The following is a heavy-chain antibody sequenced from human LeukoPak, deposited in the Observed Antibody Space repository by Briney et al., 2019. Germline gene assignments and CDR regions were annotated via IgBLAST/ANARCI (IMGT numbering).Heavy chain of an antibody. CDR3: ARDSAGNDY. Sequence: GGSLRLSCVASGFSFSTYWMSWVRQAPGKGLEWVANIKQDGSEQYYVDSLKGRFTISRDNAKNSLHLQLYNVEADDTAMYYCARDSAGNDYWGQGTLVTVSS. CDR1: GFSFSTYW. D-gene: IGHD6-13*01. V-gene: IGHV3-7*01. J-gene: IGHJ4*02. CDR2: IKQDGSEQ.